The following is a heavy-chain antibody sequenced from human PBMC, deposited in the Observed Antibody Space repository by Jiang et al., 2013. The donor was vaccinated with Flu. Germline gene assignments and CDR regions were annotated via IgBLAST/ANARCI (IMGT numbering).Heavy chain of an antibody. CDR2: IYYNGST. J-gene: IGHJ6*03. CDR1: GGSVSSGSYY. D-gene: IGHD6-6*01. Sequence: GLVKPSETLSLTCTVSGGSVSSGSYYWSWIRQPPGKGLEWIGYIYYNGSTNYNPSLKSRVTISVDTSKNQFSLKLSSVTAADTAVYYCARVFSSVAARRDYYYMDVWGKGTTVTVSS. V-gene: IGHV4-61*01. CDR3: ARVFSSVAARRDYYYMDV.